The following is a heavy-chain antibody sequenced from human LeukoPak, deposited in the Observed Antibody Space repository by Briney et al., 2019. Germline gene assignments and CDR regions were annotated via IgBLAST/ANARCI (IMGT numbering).Heavy chain of an antibody. J-gene: IGHJ4*02. CDR1: AFIISDYW. V-gene: IGHV3-7*03. CDR3: AKEGRSLQTY. Sequence: PGGSLRLSCAASAFIISDYWMSWVRLAPGKGLEWVANIKEDGTETYYVDSVKGRFTISRDNAKNSLYLQMNSLRVEDTAVYYCAKEGRSLQTYWGQGTLVTVSS. D-gene: IGHD5-24*01. CDR2: IKEDGTET.